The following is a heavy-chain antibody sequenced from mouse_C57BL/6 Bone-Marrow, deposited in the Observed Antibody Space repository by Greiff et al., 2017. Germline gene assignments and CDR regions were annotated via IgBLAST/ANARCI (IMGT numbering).Heavy chain of an antibody. CDR3: TTGTPFAY. D-gene: IGHD4-1*01. J-gene: IGHJ3*01. Sequence: EVQLQQSGAELVRPGASVKLSCTASGFNIKDDYMHWVKQRPEQGLEWIGWIDPENGDTEYASKFQGQATITADTSSNTAYLQLSSLTSEDTAVYYCTTGTPFAYWGQGTLVTVSA. V-gene: IGHV14-4*01. CDR1: GFNIKDDY. CDR2: IDPENGDT.